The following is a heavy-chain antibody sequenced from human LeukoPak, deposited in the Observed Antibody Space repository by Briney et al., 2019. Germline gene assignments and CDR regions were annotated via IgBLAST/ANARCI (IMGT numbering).Heavy chain of an antibody. V-gene: IGHV4-39*07. J-gene: IGHJ6*04. D-gene: IGHD2-15*01. Sequence: SETLSLTCTVSGGSISSSNYYWGWIRQPPGKGLEWIGSIYYSGTTYYKPSFKSRVTISVDTSKNQFSLKLSSVTAADTAVYYCARVIVDDVWGEGTTVTVSS. CDR2: IYYSGTT. CDR1: GGSISSSNYY. CDR3: ARVIVDDV.